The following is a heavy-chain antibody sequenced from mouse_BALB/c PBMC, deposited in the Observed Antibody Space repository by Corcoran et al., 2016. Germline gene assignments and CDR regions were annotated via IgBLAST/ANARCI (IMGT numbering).Heavy chain of an antibody. CDR1: GYSFTDYI. Sequence: EIQLQQTGPELVKPGASVKISCKASGYSFTDYIMLWVKQSHGKSLEWIGNINPYYGSTSYNLKFKGKATLTVDKSSSTAYMQLNSLTSEDSAVYYCARYYGSAFFDNWAQATTLTVSS. J-gene: IGHJ2*01. V-gene: IGHV1-39*01. CDR3: ARYYGSAFFDN. CDR2: INPYYGST. D-gene: IGHD1-1*01.